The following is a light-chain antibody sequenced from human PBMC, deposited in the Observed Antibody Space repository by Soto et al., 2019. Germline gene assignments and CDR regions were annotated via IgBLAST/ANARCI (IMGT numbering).Light chain of an antibody. Sequence: QSALTQPASVSGSPGQSIAISCTGTRSDVGVYNYVSWYQQHPGKAPKLMISEVTNRPSGVSDRFSGSKSGNMASLTISGLQAEDEADYYCSSFTSRFTFVFGTGTKVTVL. CDR2: EVT. CDR1: RSDVGVYNY. V-gene: IGLV2-14*01. J-gene: IGLJ1*01. CDR3: SSFTSRFTFV.